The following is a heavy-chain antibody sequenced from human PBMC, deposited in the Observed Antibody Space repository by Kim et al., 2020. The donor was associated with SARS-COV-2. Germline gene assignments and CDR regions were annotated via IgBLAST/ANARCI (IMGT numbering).Heavy chain of an antibody. J-gene: IGHJ6*02. CDR2: TYYRSKWYN. CDR1: GDSVSSNSAA. D-gene: IGHD3-10*01. V-gene: IGHV6-1*01. Sequence: SQTLSLTCAISGDSVSSNSAAWNWIRQSPSRGLEWLGRTYYRSKWYNDYAVSVKSRITINPDTSKNQFSLQLNSVTPEDTAVYYCARVRAPYYGSGTGARLTYYYYGMDVWGQGTTVTVSS. CDR3: ARVRAPYYGSGTGARLTYYYYGMDV.